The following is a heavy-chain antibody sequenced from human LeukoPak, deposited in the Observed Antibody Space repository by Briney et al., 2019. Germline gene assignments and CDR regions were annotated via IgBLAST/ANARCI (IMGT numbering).Heavy chain of an antibody. CDR3: ARDYRLTQPQE. Sequence: SETLSLTCTVSGGSITSNSYYWGWIRQPPGKGLEWIGSITYSGSTYYNPSLKRRVTISIDTSKNQFSLKLSSVTAADTAVYYCARDYRLTQPQEWGQGTLITVSS. CDR2: ITYSGST. V-gene: IGHV4-39*07. D-gene: IGHD1-26*01. J-gene: IGHJ1*01. CDR1: GGSITSNSYY.